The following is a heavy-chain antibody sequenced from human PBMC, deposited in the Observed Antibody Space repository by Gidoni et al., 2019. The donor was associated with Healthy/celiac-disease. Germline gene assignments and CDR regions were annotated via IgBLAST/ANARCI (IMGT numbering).Heavy chain of an antibody. CDR3: ARDQGRYCSGGSCPSALGY. Sequence: QVQLVESGGGVVQHGRSLRPSCAASGFPFSSSGMNWVRQAPGKGLEWVAVIWYDGSNKYYADSVKGRFTISRDNSKNTLYLQMNSLRAEDTAVYYCARDQGRYCSGGSCPSALGYWCQGTLVTVSS. CDR2: IWYDGSNK. CDR1: GFPFSSSG. D-gene: IGHD2-15*01. J-gene: IGHJ4*02. V-gene: IGHV3-33*01.